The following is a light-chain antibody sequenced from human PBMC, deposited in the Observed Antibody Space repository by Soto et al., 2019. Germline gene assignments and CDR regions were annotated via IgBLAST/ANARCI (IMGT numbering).Light chain of an antibody. CDR3: SSYSSSSTLFV. CDR2: EVS. Sequence: QSVLTQPASVSGSAGQSITISCTGTSSDVGAYKYVSWYQQHPGKAPKVMIYEVSNRPSGVSNRFSGSKSGNTASLTISGLQAEDEADYFCSSYSSSSTLFVFGTGTKVTV. V-gene: IGLV2-14*01. CDR1: SSDVGAYKY. J-gene: IGLJ1*01.